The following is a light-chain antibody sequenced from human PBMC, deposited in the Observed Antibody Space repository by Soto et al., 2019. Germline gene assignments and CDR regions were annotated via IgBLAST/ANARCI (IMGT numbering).Light chain of an antibody. CDR3: QQRKSYPPT. Sequence: DIPLTQSPSFLSASVGDRVTITCRASQGISSYLAWYKQKPGKAPKLRIFAASTLQSGVPSRFTGRRSGTEIPLTTSSLQPEDYATYSWQQRKSYPPTFGGGTQVEIK. V-gene: IGKV1-9*01. CDR2: AAS. CDR1: QGISSY. J-gene: IGKJ4*01.